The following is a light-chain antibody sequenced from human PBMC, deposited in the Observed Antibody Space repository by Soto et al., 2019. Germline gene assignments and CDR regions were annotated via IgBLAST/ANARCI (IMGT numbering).Light chain of an antibody. CDR1: SSNIGSNY. CDR2: RNN. J-gene: IGLJ2*01. V-gene: IGLV1-47*01. CDR3: AAWDDSLSGVV. Sequence: QSVLTQPPSASGTPGKRVTISCSGSSSNIGSNYVYWYQQLPGTAPKLLIYRNNQRPSGVPDRFSGSKSGTSASLAISGLRSEDDADYYCAAWDDSLSGVVFGGGTKVTVL.